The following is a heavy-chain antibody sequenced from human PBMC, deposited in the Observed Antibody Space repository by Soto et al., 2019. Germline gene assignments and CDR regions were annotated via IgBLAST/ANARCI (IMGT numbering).Heavy chain of an antibody. J-gene: IGHJ4*02. Sequence: GGSLRLSCAASGLNLSHPWMTWVRQAAGKGLEWVGRIKSKTDGGTADYAAPVKGRFTISRDDSKNTVYLQMNSLKTEDTAVYYCTTGRYYDILAGYHNVACWGQGSRVRVSS. D-gene: IGHD3-9*01. CDR3: TTGRYYDILAGYHNVAC. CDR1: GLNLSHPW. CDR2: IKSKTDGGTA. V-gene: IGHV3-15*01.